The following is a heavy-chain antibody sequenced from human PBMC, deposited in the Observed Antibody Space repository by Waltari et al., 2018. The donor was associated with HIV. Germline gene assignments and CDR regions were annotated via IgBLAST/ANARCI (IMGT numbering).Heavy chain of an antibody. V-gene: IGHV3-23*01. D-gene: IGHD3-3*01. CDR1: GFSFSSYA. J-gene: IGHJ6*02. CDR2: ISGSGDSR. CDR3: ARLMGTSFGMVIYYSYGMDV. Sequence: EVKLLESGGGLVQPGGSLRLSCEASGFSFSSYAMSWVTQAPGKGLEWVSGISGSGDSRYYADAVKGRFSISRDNSKNTLSLQMNSLRAEDTAVYYCARLMGTSFGMVIYYSYGMDVWGQGTTVTVSS.